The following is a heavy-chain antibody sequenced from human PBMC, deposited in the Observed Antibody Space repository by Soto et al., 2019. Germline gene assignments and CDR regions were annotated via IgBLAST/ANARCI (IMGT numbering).Heavy chain of an antibody. CDR3: AILSCLSLENHPLAEPYFDY. D-gene: IGHD3-9*01. Sequence: GGSLRLSCAASGFTFSSYAMHWVRQAPGKGLEWVAVISYDGSNKYYAVSVRGRFTISRDNSKNTLYLQMNSLRAEDTAVYYFAILSCLSLENHPLAEPYFDYWGQGTLVTVSS. CDR2: ISYDGSNK. CDR1: GFTFSSYA. J-gene: IGHJ4*02. V-gene: IGHV3-30*01.